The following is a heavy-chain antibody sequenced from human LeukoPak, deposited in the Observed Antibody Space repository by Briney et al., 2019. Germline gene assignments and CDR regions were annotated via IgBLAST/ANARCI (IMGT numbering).Heavy chain of an antibody. V-gene: IGHV3-21*01. CDR1: GFTFSSYS. CDR3: ARSLAAGGYYYGMDV. D-gene: IGHD6-13*01. CDR2: ISSSSSYI. J-gene: IGHJ6*02. Sequence: GGSLRLSCAASGFTFSSYSMNWVRQAPGKGLEWVSSISSSSSYIYYADSVKGRFTISRDSAKNSLYLQMNSLRAEDTAVYYCARSLAAGGYYYGMDVWGQGTTVTVSS.